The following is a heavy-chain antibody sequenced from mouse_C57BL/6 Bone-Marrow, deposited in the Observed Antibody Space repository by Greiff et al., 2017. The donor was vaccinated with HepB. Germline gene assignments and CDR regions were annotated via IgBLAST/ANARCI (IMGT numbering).Heavy chain of an antibody. CDR1: GFTFSDYG. CDR3: ARKDTHYDYDLFAY. V-gene: IGHV5-17*01. Sequence: EVQLQESGGGLVKPGGSLKLSCAASGFTFSDYGMHWVRQAPEKGLEWVAYISSGSSTIYYADTVKGRFTISRDNAKNTLFLQMTSLRSEDTAMYYCARKDTHYDYDLFAYWGQGTLVTVSA. J-gene: IGHJ3*01. CDR2: ISSGSSTI. D-gene: IGHD2-4*01.